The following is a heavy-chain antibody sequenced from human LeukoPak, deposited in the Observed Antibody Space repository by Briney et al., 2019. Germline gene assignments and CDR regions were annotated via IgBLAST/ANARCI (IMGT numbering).Heavy chain of an antibody. CDR3: ATFRRGYSHGPRVYYFDY. J-gene: IGHJ4*02. CDR2: FDPEDGET. Sequence: ASVKVSCKVSGYTLTELSMHWVRQAPGKGLEWMGGFDPEDGETIYAQKFQGRVTMTEDTSTDTAYMELSSLRSEDTAVYHCATFRRGYSHGPRVYYFDYWGQGTLVTVSS. CDR1: GYTLTELS. D-gene: IGHD5-18*01. V-gene: IGHV1-24*01.